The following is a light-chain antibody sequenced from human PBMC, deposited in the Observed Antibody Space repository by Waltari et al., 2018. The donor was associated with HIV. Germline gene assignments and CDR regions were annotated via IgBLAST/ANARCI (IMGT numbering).Light chain of an antibody. J-gene: IGLJ2*01. CDR1: IINIGTYNF. CDR2: DVT. V-gene: IGLV2-8*01. Sequence: TPLTQPPSASASPGQSVAISCTGSIINIGTYNFVSWYQHNPGKAPKLIIYDVTRQPPGIPDRFSGTKSGYTGALTVSDLQVEDEADYYCVSYTEKDTFLLFGGGTKLAV. CDR3: VSYTEKDTFLL.